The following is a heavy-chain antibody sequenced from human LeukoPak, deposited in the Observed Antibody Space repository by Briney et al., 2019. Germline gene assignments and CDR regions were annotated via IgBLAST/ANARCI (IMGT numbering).Heavy chain of an antibody. CDR2: ISINTNT. Sequence: TGGSLTLSCAASGIAVSGNYMSWVRQTPGEGLEWVSFISINTNTFYADSVRGRFTISRDTSKNTLLLQMNSLRDEDSAIYYCAIAQTWDGLFESWGQGTLVTVSS. CDR3: AIAQTWDGLFES. V-gene: IGHV3-53*01. CDR1: GIAVSGNY. J-gene: IGHJ4*02. D-gene: IGHD1-26*01.